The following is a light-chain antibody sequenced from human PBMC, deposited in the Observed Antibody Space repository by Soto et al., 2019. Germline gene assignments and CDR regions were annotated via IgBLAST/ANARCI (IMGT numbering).Light chain of an antibody. CDR2: DVS. J-gene: IGLJ2*01. CDR3: SSYTSSSTLV. CDR1: SSDVGGYNY. Sequence: ALTQPASVSGSPGQSITISCTGTSSDVGGYNYVSWYQQHPGKAPKLMIYDVSHRPSGVSDRFSGSKSGNTASLTISGLQAEDEADYYCSSYTSSSTLVFGGGTKVTVL. V-gene: IGLV2-14*01.